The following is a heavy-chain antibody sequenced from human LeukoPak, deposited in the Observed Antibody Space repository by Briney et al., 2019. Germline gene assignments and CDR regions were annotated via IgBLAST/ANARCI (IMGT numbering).Heavy chain of an antibody. Sequence: GESLKISCKGSGYSFTSYWIGWARQMPGKGLEWMGIIYPGDSDTRYSPSFQGQVTISADKSISTAYLRWSSLKASDTAMYYCARRHYYDSSGYYYPLDYWGQGTLVTVSS. V-gene: IGHV5-51*01. CDR3: ARRHYYDSSGYYYPLDY. J-gene: IGHJ4*02. CDR2: IYPGDSDT. CDR1: GYSFTSYW. D-gene: IGHD3-22*01.